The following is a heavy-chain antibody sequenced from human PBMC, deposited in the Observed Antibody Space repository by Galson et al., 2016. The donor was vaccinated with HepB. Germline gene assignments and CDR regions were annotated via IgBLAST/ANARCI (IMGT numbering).Heavy chain of an antibody. D-gene: IGHD3-22*01. J-gene: IGHJ5*02. CDR3: ARVMNSGYPFS. Sequence: SLRLSCAVSGFTFSRHWMSWVRQAPGKGLEWVANVDLGDGAKYYVNSVAGRFTISRNNARNSFYLQMNSLRAEDTAVYFCARVMNSGYPFSWGQGTLVTVSS. CDR1: GFTFSRHW. V-gene: IGHV3-7*01. CDR2: VDLGDGAK.